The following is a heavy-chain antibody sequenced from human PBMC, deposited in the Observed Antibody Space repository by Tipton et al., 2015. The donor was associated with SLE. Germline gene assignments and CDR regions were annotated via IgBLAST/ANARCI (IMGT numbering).Heavy chain of an antibody. J-gene: IGHJ6*03. CDR3: ARQYYDFWSAYYYMDV. CDR1: GGSISTYY. D-gene: IGHD3-3*01. V-gene: IGHV4-4*07. Sequence: TLSLTCTVSGGSISTYYWSWIRQPAGKGLEWIGRIYSSGSTNYNPSLQSRVTISVDTSKNQFSLKLRSVTAADTAVYYCARQYYDFWSAYYYMDVWGKGTTVTVSS. CDR2: IYSSGST.